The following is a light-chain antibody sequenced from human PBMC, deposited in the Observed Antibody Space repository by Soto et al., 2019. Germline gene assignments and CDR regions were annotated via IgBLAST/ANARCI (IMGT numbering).Light chain of an antibody. J-gene: IGKJ4*01. CDR2: DAS. CDR1: QTIRTS. Sequence: ILMTQSPDTLSLSPGERATLSCRASQTIRTSLAWYKQRPGHAPRLLIFDASRKTFGVPDSFTGSGSGTDFTLTINRLEPEDSGVYFCQQYGYSVTFGGGTKVDIK. CDR3: QQYGYSVT. V-gene: IGKV3-20*01.